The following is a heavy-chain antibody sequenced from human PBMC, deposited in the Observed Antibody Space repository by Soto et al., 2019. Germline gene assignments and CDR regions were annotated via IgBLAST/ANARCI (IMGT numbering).Heavy chain of an antibody. CDR3: ARVGVGGSYYPILYYYGMDV. D-gene: IGHD1-26*01. Sequence: GGSLRLSCAASGFTFSSYSMNWVRQAPGKGLEWVSSISSSSSYIYYADSVKGRFTISRDNAKNSLYLQMNSLRAEDTAVYYCARVGVGGSYYPILYYYGMDVWGQGTTVTVSS. CDR1: GFTFSSYS. J-gene: IGHJ6*02. CDR2: ISSSSSYI. V-gene: IGHV3-21*01.